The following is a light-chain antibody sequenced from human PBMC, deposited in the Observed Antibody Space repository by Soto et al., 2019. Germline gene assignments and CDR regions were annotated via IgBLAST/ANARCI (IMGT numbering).Light chain of an antibody. CDR3: QQYYSTPYT. V-gene: IGKV4-1*01. Sequence: DIVMTQSPDSLAVSLGERATINCKSSQSVLHSSHNENYLVWYQQKPGQPPKLLIYWASTRESGVPDRFSGSWSGTDFTLTISSLQAEDVAVYYFQQYYSTPYTFGHGTKLEIK. CDR1: QSVLHSSHNENY. J-gene: IGKJ2*01. CDR2: WAS.